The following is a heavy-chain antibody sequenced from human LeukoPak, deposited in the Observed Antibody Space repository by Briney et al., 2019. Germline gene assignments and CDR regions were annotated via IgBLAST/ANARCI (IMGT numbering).Heavy chain of an antibody. CDR2: IYSGGST. J-gene: IGHJ4*02. CDR3: AREAGRDYGDYLSY. CDR1: GFXVSSNY. V-gene: IGHV3-66*01. D-gene: IGHD4-17*01. Sequence: GGSLRLSCAASGFXVSSNYISWVRQAPGKGLEWVSVIYSGGSTHYADSVKGRFSISRDNSKNTLYLQMNSLRAEDTAVYYCAREAGRDYGDYLSYWGQGTLVTVSS.